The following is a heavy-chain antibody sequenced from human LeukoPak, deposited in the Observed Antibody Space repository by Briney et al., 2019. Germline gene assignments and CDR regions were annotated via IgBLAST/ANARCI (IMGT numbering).Heavy chain of an antibody. Sequence: PGGSLRLSCAASEFIFSSSEMNWVRQAPGKGLEWVSCISSSSSYIYYADSVKGRFTISRDNAKNSLYLQMNSLRAEDTAVYYCARAHNWKYGSFDFWGQGTLVTVSS. J-gene: IGHJ4*02. V-gene: IGHV3-21*01. CDR3: ARAHNWKYGSFDF. D-gene: IGHD1-7*01. CDR1: EFIFSSSE. CDR2: ISSSSSYI.